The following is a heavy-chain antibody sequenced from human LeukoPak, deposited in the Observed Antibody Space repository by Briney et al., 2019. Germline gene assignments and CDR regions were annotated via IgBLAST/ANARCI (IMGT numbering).Heavy chain of an antibody. J-gene: IGHJ5*02. CDR1: GGSISSGSYY. D-gene: IGHD3-22*01. CDR3: ASYYYDSSGFNWFDP. V-gene: IGHV4-61*02. Sequence: SETLSLTCTVPGGSISSGSYYWSWIRQPAGKGLEWIGRIYISGSTNYNPSLKSRVTISVDTSKNQFSLKLSSVTAADTAVYYCASYYYDSSGFNWFDPWGQGTLVTVSS. CDR2: IYISGST.